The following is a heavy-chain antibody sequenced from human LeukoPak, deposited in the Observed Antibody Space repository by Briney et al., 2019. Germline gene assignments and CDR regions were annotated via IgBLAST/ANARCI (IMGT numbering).Heavy chain of an antibody. D-gene: IGHD5-18*01. CDR3: ARVDTAMVFDY. CDR1: GLTFSSYA. Sequence: PGGSLRLSCAASGLTFSSYAMHWVRQAPGKGLEWVAVISYDGSNKYYADSVKGRFTISRDNSKNTLYLQMNSLRAEDTAVYYCARVDTAMVFDYWGQGTLVTVSS. CDR2: ISYDGSNK. V-gene: IGHV3-30*04. J-gene: IGHJ4*02.